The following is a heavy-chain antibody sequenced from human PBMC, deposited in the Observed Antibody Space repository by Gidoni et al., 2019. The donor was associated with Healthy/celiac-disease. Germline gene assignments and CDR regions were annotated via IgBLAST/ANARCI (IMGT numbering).Heavy chain of an antibody. CDR2: INTNTGNP. V-gene: IGHV7-4-1*02. CDR1: GYTFTSYA. J-gene: IGHJ3*02. D-gene: IGHD6-19*01. CDR3: AREPPRGGWYVPATGAFDI. Sequence: QVQLVQSGSELKKPGASVKVSCKASGYTFTSYAMNWVRQAPGQGLEWMGWINTNTGNPTYAQGFTGRFVFSLDTSVSTAYLQISSLKAEDTAVYYCAREPPRGGWYVPATGAFDIWGQGTMVTVSS.